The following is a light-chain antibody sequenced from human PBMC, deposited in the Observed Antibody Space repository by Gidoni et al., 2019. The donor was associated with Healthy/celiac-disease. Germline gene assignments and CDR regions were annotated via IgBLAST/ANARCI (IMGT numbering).Light chain of an antibody. V-gene: IGKV1-9*01. CDR2: AAS. CDR1: QGISSY. J-gene: IGKJ3*01. CDR3: QQLNSYPLVA. Sequence: DIQVTQAPSFLSSSVGERVTIPCRASQGISSYLLWYQHKPGKAPKLLIYAASTWQSGVPSRFSGSGAGTEFTLPISSLQPEDFATYYCQQLNSYPLVAFGPGTKVDIK.